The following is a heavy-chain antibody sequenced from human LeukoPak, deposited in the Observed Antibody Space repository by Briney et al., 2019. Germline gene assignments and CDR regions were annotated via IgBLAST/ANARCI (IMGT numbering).Heavy chain of an antibody. Sequence: GGSLRLSCAASGFTVSSEPMTWIRQAPGKGLESVAYISGSGSVIVYADSVKGRFTISGDNAQNSLYLQMNSLTDEDTAVYYCSRDPRPCDYWGQGTLVTVSS. CDR1: GFTVSSEP. CDR2: ISGSGSVI. V-gene: IGHV3-11*04. CDR3: SRDPRPCDY. J-gene: IGHJ4*02.